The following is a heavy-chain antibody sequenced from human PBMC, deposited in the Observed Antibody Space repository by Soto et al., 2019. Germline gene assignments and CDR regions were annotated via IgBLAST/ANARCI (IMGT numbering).Heavy chain of an antibody. Sequence: GGSLRLSCAASGFTFTTAWINWVRQAPGKGLEWVANIKQDGSEKYYVDSVKGRFTISRDNAKNSLYLQMNSLRAEDTAVYYCARWPQPAIFYYWGQGTLVTVSS. J-gene: IGHJ4*02. CDR1: GFTFTTAW. V-gene: IGHV3-7*01. D-gene: IGHD2-2*01. CDR2: IKQDGSEK. CDR3: ARWPQPAIFYY.